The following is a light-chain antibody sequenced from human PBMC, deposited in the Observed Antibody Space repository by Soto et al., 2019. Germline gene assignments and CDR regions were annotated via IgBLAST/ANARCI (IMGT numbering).Light chain of an antibody. CDR3: QQYTNNNNPWM. CDR2: DAS. CDR1: QSISSW. Sequence: DIQMTQSPSTLSASVGDRVPITCRASQSISSWLDWYQQKPVKAPKLLIYDASTLQSGVASRFSGSGSGTEFTLIISGLQPEDSATNDCQQYTNNNNPWMFGQGTKVEIK. J-gene: IGKJ2*01. V-gene: IGKV1-5*01.